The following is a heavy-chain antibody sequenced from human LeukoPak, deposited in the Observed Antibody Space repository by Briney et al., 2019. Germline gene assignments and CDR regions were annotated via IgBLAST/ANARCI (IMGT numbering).Heavy chain of an antibody. J-gene: IGHJ4*02. CDR2: ISSFSGTI. D-gene: IGHD3-16*01. Sequence: GGSLRLSCVASGITFSSYSMNWVRQAPGEGLEWVSYISSFSGTINYADSVKGRFTISRDNAKNSLYLQMNSLRAEDTAVYYCARDQGGVGYWGQGTLVTVSS. CDR3: ARDQGGVGY. CDR1: GITFSSYS. V-gene: IGHV3-48*01.